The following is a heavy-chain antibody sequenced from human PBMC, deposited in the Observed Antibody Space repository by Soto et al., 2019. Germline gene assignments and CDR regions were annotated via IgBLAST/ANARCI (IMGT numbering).Heavy chain of an antibody. CDR3: ARDFTTRSYGVDV. D-gene: IGHD3-10*01. CDR1: GYTFTGAY. J-gene: IGHJ6*02. Sequence: QAQLVQSGAEVKKPGASVKVSCKASGYTFTGAYIHWVRQAPGQGLEWMGCINPNSGGTEFAQKFQGGVTVTRDTSITTVYMKMTRLRSDDTGVYYCARDFTTRSYGVDVWGQGTAVTVSS. V-gene: IGHV1-2*02. CDR2: INPNSGGT.